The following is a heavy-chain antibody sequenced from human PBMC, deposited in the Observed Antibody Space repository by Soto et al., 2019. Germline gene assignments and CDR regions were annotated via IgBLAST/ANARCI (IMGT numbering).Heavy chain of an antibody. J-gene: IGHJ6*02. CDR1: GFTFSNAW. D-gene: IGHD3-22*01. V-gene: IGHV3-15*07. Sequence: PGGSLRLSCAASGFTFSNAWMNWVRPAPGKGLEWVGRIKSKTDGGTTDYAAPVKGRFTISRDDSKNTLYLQMNSLKTEDTAVYYCTTAYYYDSSGYYPAGGYYYYGMDVWGQGTTVTVSS. CDR2: IKSKTDGGTT. CDR3: TTAYYYDSSGYYPAGGYYYYGMDV.